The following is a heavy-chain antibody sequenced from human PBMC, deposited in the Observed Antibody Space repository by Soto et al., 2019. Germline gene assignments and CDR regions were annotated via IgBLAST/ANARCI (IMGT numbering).Heavy chain of an antibody. J-gene: IGHJ6*02. CDR2: IYYSGST. D-gene: IGHD5-18*01. Sequence: PSETLSLTCTVSGGSISSYYWSWIRQPPGKGLEWIGYIYYSGSTNYNPSLKSRVTISVDTSKNQFSLKLSSVTAADTAVYYCARADTAMVEDVWGQGTTVTVSS. CDR1: GGSISSYY. CDR3: ARADTAMVEDV. V-gene: IGHV4-59*01.